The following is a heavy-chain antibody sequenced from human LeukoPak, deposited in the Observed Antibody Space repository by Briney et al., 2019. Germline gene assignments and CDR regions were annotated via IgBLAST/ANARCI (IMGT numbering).Heavy chain of an antibody. CDR2: ISYDGSNK. V-gene: IGHV3-30*03. D-gene: IGHD2-15*01. J-gene: IGHJ4*02. Sequence: PGGSLRLSCAASGFTFSSYGMHWVRQAPGKGLEWVAVISYDGSNKYYADSVKGRFTISRDNSKNTLYLQMNSLRAEDTAVYYCARDDVRVVVAATLGVVDYWGQGTLVTVSS. CDR1: GFTFSSYG. CDR3: ARDDVRVVVAATLGVVDY.